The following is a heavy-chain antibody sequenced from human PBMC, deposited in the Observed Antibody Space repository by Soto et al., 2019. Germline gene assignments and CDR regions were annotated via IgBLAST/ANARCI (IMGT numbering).Heavy chain of an antibody. CDR3: AKGTYYYGSAPYYFDY. J-gene: IGHJ4*02. Sequence: GGSLRLSCAASGFTFSSYAMSWVRQAPGKGLEWVSGISDSGGSTYYADSVKGRFTISRDNSKNTLYLQMNSLRAEDTAVYYCAKGTYYYGSAPYYFDYWGQGTLVT. CDR1: GFTFSSYA. CDR2: ISDSGGST. D-gene: IGHD3-10*01. V-gene: IGHV3-23*01.